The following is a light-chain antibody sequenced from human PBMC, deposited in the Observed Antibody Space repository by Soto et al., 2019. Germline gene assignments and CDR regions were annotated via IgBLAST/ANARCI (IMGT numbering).Light chain of an antibody. V-gene: IGKV1-33*01. Sequence: DIQMTQSASSLPASVGDRFTITCQASQDINKNLIWYQQKPGKAPKLLIYDASDLETGVPSRFSGSGSGTGFTFTISSLQPEDFATYYCQQYESLPLTFGQGTRLEIK. J-gene: IGKJ5*01. CDR2: DAS. CDR3: QQYESLPLT. CDR1: QDINKN.